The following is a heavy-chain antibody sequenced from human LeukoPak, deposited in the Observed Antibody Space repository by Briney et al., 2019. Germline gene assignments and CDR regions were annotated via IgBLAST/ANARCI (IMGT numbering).Heavy chain of an antibody. J-gene: IGHJ6*02. CDR2: ISYDGSNK. CDR1: GFTFSSYA. V-gene: IGHV3-30*04. D-gene: IGHD3-10*01. CDR3: AREVDHGSGSYSRFYYYYGMDV. Sequence: GGSLRLSCAASGFTFSSYAMHWVRQAPGKGLEWVAVISYDGSNKYYADSVKGRFTISRDNSKNTLYLQMNSLRAEDTAVYYCAREVDHGSGSYSRFYYYYGMDVWGQGTTVTVSS.